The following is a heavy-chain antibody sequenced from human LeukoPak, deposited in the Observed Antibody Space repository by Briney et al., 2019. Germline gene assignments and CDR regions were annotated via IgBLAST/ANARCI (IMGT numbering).Heavy chain of an antibody. J-gene: IGHJ3*02. V-gene: IGHV3-53*01. D-gene: IGHD6-13*01. CDR2: IYSGGST. CDR1: GFTVSSNY. Sequence: GGSLRLSCAASGFTVSSNYMSWVRQAPGKGLEWVSVIYSGGSTYYADSVKGRFTISRDNSKNTLYLQMNSLRAEDTAVYYCARGAAAAGQPSDAFDIWGQGTMVTVSS. CDR3: ARGAAAAGQPSDAFDI.